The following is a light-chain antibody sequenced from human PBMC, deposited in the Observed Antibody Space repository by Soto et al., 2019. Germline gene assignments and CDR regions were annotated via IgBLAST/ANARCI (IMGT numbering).Light chain of an antibody. CDR1: QSLLDSNGYNY. V-gene: IGKV2-28*01. J-gene: IGKJ1*01. CDR2: LGS. Sequence: DIVMTQSPLSLPVTPGEPATISCRSCQSLLDSNGYNYLDWYLQKPGQSPQLMIYLGSNRASGVPDRFSASGSGTDFTLKISRVEADDVGVYYCMQALQTPWTLGQGTKVDIK. CDR3: MQALQTPWT.